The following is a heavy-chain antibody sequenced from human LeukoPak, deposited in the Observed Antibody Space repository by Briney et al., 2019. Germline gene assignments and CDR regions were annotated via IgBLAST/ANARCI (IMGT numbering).Heavy chain of an antibody. V-gene: IGHV5-51*01. CDR1: GYSFTSYW. J-gene: IGHJ4*02. Sequence: GESLKISCKGSGYSFTSYWIGWVRQMPGKGLEWMGIIYPGDSDTRYNPSFQGQVTISADKSISTAYLQWSSLKASDTAMYYCARRAYYDSSGYYYYFDYWGQGTLVTASS. D-gene: IGHD3-22*01. CDR3: ARRAYYDSSGYYYYFDY. CDR2: IYPGDSDT.